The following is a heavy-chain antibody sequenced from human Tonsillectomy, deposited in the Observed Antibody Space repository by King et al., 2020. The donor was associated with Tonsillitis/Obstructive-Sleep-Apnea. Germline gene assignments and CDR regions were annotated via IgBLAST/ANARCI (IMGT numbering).Heavy chain of an antibody. CDR3: TRQPYDSSCYSFIDY. J-gene: IGHJ4*02. CDR1: GFTFGDYA. V-gene: IGHV3-49*04. Sequence: VQLVESGGGLVQPGRSLRLSCTASGFTFGDYAMSWVRQAPGKGLEWVGFIRSKAYGGTTEYAASVKGRFTITRDDSKSIAYLQMNSLKTEDTAVYYCTRQPYDSSCYSFIDYWGQGTLVTVSS. D-gene: IGHD3-22*01. CDR2: IRSKAYGGTT.